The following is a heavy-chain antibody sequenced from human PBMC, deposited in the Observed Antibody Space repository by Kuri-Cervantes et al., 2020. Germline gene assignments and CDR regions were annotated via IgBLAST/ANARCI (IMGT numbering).Heavy chain of an antibody. Sequence: ASVKVSCKASGYTFISYDINWVRQATGQGLEWMGWMNPHSGNTGYAQKFQGRVTMTRNTSISTAYMELSSLSSEDTAVYYCAREGEMACDYFDYWGQGTLVTVSS. J-gene: IGHJ4*02. CDR1: GYTFISYD. CDR2: MNPHSGNT. D-gene: IGHD5-24*01. CDR3: AREGEMACDYFDY. V-gene: IGHV1-8*01.